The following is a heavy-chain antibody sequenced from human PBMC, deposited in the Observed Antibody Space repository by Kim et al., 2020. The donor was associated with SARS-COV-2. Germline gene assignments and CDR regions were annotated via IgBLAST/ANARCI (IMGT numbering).Heavy chain of an antibody. CDR3: ARVGWGAVADDYYFDY. D-gene: IGHD6-19*01. Sequence: SVKSRITINPDTSKTQFSLQLNSVTPEDTAVYYCARVGWGAVADDYYFDYWGQGTLVTVSS. V-gene: IGHV6-1*01. J-gene: IGHJ4*02.